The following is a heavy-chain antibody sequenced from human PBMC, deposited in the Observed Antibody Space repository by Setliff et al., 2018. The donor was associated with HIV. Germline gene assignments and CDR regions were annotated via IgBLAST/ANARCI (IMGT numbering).Heavy chain of an antibody. Sequence: SETLSLTCTVSGGSISSGDYYWSWIRQPPGKGLEWIGYIYYSGSTYYNPSLKSRVTISVDTSKNQLSLKLSSVTAADTAVYYCAREEDYNFWSGYDWFDPWGQGTLVTVSS. J-gene: IGHJ5*02. D-gene: IGHD3-3*01. CDR1: GGSISSGDYY. CDR3: AREEDYNFWSGYDWFDP. V-gene: IGHV4-30-4*08. CDR2: IYYSGST.